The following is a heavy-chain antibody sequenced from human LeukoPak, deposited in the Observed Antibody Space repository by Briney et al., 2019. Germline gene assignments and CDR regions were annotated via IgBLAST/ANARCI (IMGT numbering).Heavy chain of an antibody. D-gene: IGHD3-10*01. J-gene: IGHJ4*02. CDR3: ARGSVGAYFDY. Sequence: GRSLRLSCAASGFTFSSYGMHWVRQAPGKGLEWVSVIYSGGSTYYADSVKGRFTISRDNSKNTLYLQMNSLRAEDTAVYYCARGSVGAYFDYWGQGTLVTVSS. V-gene: IGHV3-66*01. CDR1: GFTFSSYG. CDR2: IYSGGST.